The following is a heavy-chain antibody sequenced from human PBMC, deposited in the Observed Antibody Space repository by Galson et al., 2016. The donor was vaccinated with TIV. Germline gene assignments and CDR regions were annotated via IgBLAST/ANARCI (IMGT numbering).Heavy chain of an antibody. Sequence: SGAEVKKPGASVKVSCKISGYTFSNNYGFTWVRQAPGQGLEWMGWISAYNGNTNYAQKLQGRVTMTTDTSTSTAYMELRSLRFDDTAIYYCAGPYITFGGGPYYYYNGMDVWGQGTTVTVSS. J-gene: IGHJ6*02. CDR3: AGPYITFGGGPYYYYNGMDV. D-gene: IGHD3-16*01. CDR2: ISAYNGNT. CDR1: GYTFSNNYG. V-gene: IGHV1-18*04.